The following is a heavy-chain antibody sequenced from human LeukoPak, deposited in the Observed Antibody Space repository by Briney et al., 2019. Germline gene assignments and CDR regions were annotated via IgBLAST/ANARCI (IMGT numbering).Heavy chain of an antibody. D-gene: IGHD3-10*01. CDR1: GFTFRSHG. CDR3: ARDGQNGSPYASDV. V-gene: IGHV3-33*01. Sequence: GGSLRLSCAASGFTFRSHGMHWVRQAPGKGLEWVAGIWYDGSNEDYADSVKGRFTISRDNSKNTLYLQMNSLRVEDTAVYYCARDGQNGSPYASDVWGQGTTVTVSS. CDR2: IWYDGSNE. J-gene: IGHJ6*02.